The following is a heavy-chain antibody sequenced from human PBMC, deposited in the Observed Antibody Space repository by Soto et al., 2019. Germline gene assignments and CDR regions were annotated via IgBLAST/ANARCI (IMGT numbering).Heavy chain of an antibody. Sequence: SETLSLTCTVSGASISSGGYYWNWIRQHPGKGLEWIGYTYYSGSTYYNPSLESRVTFSVDTSKSQFSLKLSSVTAADTAVYYCAKSGSSRRDYFDYWGQG. CDR2: TYYSGST. D-gene: IGHD1-26*01. CDR3: AKSGSSRRDYFDY. V-gene: IGHV4-31*03. J-gene: IGHJ4*02. CDR1: GASISSGGYY.